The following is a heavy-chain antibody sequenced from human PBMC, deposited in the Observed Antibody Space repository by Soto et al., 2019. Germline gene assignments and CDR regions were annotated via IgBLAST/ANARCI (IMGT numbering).Heavy chain of an antibody. Sequence: QVQLQQWGAGLLKPSETLSLTCAVYGGSFTGNYRSWIRQPPGKGLEWIGEVNDSGSTNFNPSLKSRVTISVDTSKKQFTLKLTSVTAADTAVYYCATDSATSYFGMDVWGHGTPVTVSS. V-gene: IGHV4-34*01. CDR2: VNDSGST. J-gene: IGHJ6*02. CDR3: ATDSATSYFGMDV. CDR1: GGSFTGNY. D-gene: IGHD1-26*01.